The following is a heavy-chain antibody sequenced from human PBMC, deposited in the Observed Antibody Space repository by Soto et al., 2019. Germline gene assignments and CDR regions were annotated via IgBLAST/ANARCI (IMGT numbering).Heavy chain of an antibody. CDR2: IYYSGST. J-gene: IGHJ6*03. Sequence: SETLSLTCTVSGGSISSYYWSWIRQPPGKGLEWIGYIYYSGSTNYNPSLKSRVTISVDTSKNQFSLKLSSVTAADTAVYYCAGAEYSSSHYYYYYYMDVWGKGTTVTVSS. CDR3: AGAEYSSSHYYYYYYMDV. CDR1: GGSISSYY. V-gene: IGHV4-59*01. D-gene: IGHD6-6*01.